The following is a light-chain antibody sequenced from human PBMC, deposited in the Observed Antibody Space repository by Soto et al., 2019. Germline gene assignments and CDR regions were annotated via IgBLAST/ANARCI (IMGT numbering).Light chain of an antibody. CDR2: AAS. V-gene: IGKV1-6*01. J-gene: IGKJ4*01. Sequence: AIQMTQSSSSLSASVGDRVTITCRASQGMRNDLGWYQQKPGKAPKLLIYAASSLQSGVPSRFSGSGSGTDFTLTIISLQPEDFATYYCLQDYNYPLTFGGGTKVEIK. CDR1: QGMRND. CDR3: LQDYNYPLT.